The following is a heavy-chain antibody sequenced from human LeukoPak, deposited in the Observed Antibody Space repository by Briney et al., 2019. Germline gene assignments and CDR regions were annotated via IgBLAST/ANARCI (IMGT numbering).Heavy chain of an antibody. V-gene: IGHV3-23*01. CDR2: ISGSGGST. CDR1: GFTFNNYA. J-gene: IGHJ4*02. Sequence: PGGSLRLSCAASGFTFNNYAMSWVRQAPGKGLEWVSGISGSGGSTYYADSVKGRFTISRDNSKNTLYLQMNSLRAEDTAVYYCANTVSSSWFFDYWGQGTLVTASS. CDR3: ANTVSSSWFFDY. D-gene: IGHD6-13*01.